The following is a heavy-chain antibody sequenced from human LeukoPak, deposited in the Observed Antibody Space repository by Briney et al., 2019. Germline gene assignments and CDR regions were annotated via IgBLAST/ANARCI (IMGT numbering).Heavy chain of an antibody. J-gene: IGHJ4*02. Sequence: GGSLRLSCAASGFTFSSYEMNWVRQAPGKGLEWVSYISSSGSTIYYADSVKGRFTISRDNAKNSLYLQMNSLRAEDTAVYYCATFVVTGLPDYWGRGTLVTVSS. D-gene: IGHD2-21*02. CDR2: ISSSGSTI. V-gene: IGHV3-48*03. CDR3: ATFVVTGLPDY. CDR1: GFTFSSYE.